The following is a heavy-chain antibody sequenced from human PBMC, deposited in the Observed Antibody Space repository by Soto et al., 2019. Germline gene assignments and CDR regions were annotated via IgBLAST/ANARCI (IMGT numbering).Heavy chain of an antibody. CDR1: GYTFTGYY. CDR2: INPNSGGT. V-gene: IGHV1-2*02. D-gene: IGHD2-15*01. CDR3: ARSYCSGGSCYSGPDY. J-gene: IGHJ4*02. Sequence: GASVKVSCKASGYTFTGYYMHWVRQAPGQRLEWMGWINPNSGGTNYAQKFQGRVTMTRDTSISTAYMELSRLRSDDTAVYYCARSYCSGGSCYSGPDYWGQGTLVTVST.